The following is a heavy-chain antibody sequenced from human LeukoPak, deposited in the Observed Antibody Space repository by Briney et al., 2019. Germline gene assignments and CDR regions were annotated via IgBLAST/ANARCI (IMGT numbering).Heavy chain of an antibody. Sequence: GGSLRLSCAASGFTFSSYDMHWVRQAPGKGLEWVSAISGSGGSTYYADSVKGRFTISRDNSKNTLYLQMNSLRAEDTAVYYCAKGTAMDDDYWGQGTLVTVSS. CDR1: GFTFSSYD. V-gene: IGHV3-23*01. CDR2: ISGSGGST. D-gene: IGHD5-18*01. J-gene: IGHJ4*02. CDR3: AKGTAMDDDY.